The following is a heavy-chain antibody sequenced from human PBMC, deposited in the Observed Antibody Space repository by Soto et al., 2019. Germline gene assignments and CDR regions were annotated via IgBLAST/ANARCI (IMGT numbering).Heavy chain of an antibody. CDR2: ISGSGST. Sequence: PGGSLSLSCAASGFPFSTYAMTWVRQAPGKGLAWLSSISGSGSTYYADSVKGRFTISRDNSKNTLYLQMNSLRAEDTAVYYCGKVIIISGISLWGRGTLVTVSS. CDR3: GKVIIISGISL. CDR1: GFPFSTYA. J-gene: IGHJ4*02. D-gene: IGHD3-10*01. V-gene: IGHV3-23*01.